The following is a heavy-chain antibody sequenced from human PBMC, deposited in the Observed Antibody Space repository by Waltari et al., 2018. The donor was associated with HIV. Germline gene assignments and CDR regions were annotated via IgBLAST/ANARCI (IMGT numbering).Heavy chain of an antibody. Sequence: EVQLVESGGGLVQPGGSLRLSCAASGFTVSSLEMNWVRRAPGKGLEWVSYISSSGSTIYYAGSLKGRFTISRDNAKNSLYLQMNSLRAEDTAVYYCARGRHYYDSSGPYYWGQGTLVTVSS. J-gene: IGHJ4*02. CDR2: ISSSGSTI. CDR1: GFTVSSLE. CDR3: ARGRHYYDSSGPYY. V-gene: IGHV3-48*03. D-gene: IGHD3-22*01.